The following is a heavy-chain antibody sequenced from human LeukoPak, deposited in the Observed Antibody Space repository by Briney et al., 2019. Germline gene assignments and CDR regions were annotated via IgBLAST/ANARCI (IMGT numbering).Heavy chain of an antibody. CDR1: GFTFLSHA. CDR2: IYENGGTT. D-gene: IGHD3-3*01. Sequence: GALRLSCVGSGFTFLSHAMSWVRQAPEKGLEFVSGIYENGGTTYYADSVKGRFSISRDNSKNTLYLQMDSLRGEDTAVYYCATQPPLGGFYTVDYWGQGALVTVSS. V-gene: IGHV3-23*01. CDR3: ATQPPLGGFYTVDY. J-gene: IGHJ4*02.